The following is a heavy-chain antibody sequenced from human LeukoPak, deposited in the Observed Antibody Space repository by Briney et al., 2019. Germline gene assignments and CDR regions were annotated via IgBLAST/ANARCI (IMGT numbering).Heavy chain of an antibody. V-gene: IGHV4-31*03. CDR2: IYYSGST. CDR3: ARATVVAAPPLFDS. D-gene: IGHD2-15*01. Sequence: SETLSLTCTVSGGSISSGGYYWSWIRQHPGKGLEWIGYIYYSGSTYYNPSLKSRVTISVDTSKNQFSLKLSSVTAADTAVYYCARATVVAAPPLFDSWGQGTRVTVSS. J-gene: IGHJ4*02. CDR1: GGSISSGGYY.